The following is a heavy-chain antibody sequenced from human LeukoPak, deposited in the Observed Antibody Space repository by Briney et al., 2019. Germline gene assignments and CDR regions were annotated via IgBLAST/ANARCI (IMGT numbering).Heavy chain of an antibody. CDR3: ARRYYYDTSAQALDP. D-gene: IGHD3-22*01. Sequence: ASVKVSCKASGYTFTGYYMHWVRQAPGQGLEWMGRINPSSGGTNYAQKFQGRITMTTDTSISTAYMELSRLRSDDTAVYYCARRYYYDTSAQALDPWGQGTLVTVSS. V-gene: IGHV1-2*06. CDR1: GYTFTGYY. CDR2: INPSSGGT. J-gene: IGHJ5*02.